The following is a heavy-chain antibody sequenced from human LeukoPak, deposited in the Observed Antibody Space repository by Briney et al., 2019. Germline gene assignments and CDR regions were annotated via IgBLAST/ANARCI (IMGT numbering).Heavy chain of an antibody. V-gene: IGHV3-21*01. J-gene: IGHJ4*02. Sequence: GGSLRLSCAASGFTFSSYSMSWVRQGPGKGLEWVSSISSSNTYKYYAGSVKGRFTISRDNAKNSLYLQMNSLRAEDTALYYCARGRYSGSYLLDYWGQGTLVTVSS. D-gene: IGHD1-26*01. CDR3: ARGRYSGSYLLDY. CDR1: GFTFSSYS. CDR2: ISSSNTYK.